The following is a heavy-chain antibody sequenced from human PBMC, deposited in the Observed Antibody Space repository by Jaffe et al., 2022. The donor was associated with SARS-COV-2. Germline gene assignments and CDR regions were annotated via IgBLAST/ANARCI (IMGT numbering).Heavy chain of an antibody. D-gene: IGHD2-21*01. J-gene: IGHJ4*02. V-gene: IGHV5-51*01. CDR1: GYRFTPYW. CDR2: IYPSDSDT. CDR3: ARHLGDGHYPRFDY. Sequence: EVQLVQSGAEVKKPGESLKISCKTSGYRFTPYWIGWVRQMPGKGLEWIGMIYPSDSDTRYSPSFQGQVTISADKSISTAYLHWSSLKASDTAMYYCARHLGDGHYPRFDYWGQGTLVTVSS.